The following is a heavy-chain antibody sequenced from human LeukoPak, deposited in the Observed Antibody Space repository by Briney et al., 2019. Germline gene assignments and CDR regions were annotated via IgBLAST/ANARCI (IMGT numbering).Heavy chain of an antibody. CDR3: ARAGITMIVAIYYFDY. V-gene: IGHV4-38-2*02. CDR1: GYSSSSVYY. CDR2: IYHSGST. D-gene: IGHD3-22*01. J-gene: IGHJ4*02. Sequence: SETLSLTCTVSGYSSSSVYYGGWIRQPPVKGLEWIGTIYHSGSTYYKPSLKSRVTRAAYTSKNQFSLKLSSVTAADTAVYYCARAGITMIVAIYYFDYWGQGTLVTVSS.